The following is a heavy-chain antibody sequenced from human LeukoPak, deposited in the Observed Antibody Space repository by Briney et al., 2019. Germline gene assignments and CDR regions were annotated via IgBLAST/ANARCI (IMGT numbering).Heavy chain of an antibody. CDR2: FYHGGST. D-gene: IGHD1-26*01. V-gene: IGHV4-38-2*02. CDR3: ARDGSRWFDP. Sequence: LETLSLTCSVSGYSISSGYYWGWIRQPPGQGLEWIGSFYHGGSTYYNPSLKSRVTISVDTSKNQFSLKLISVTAADTAVYYCARDGSRWFDPWGQGTLVTVSS. J-gene: IGHJ5*02. CDR1: GYSISSGYY.